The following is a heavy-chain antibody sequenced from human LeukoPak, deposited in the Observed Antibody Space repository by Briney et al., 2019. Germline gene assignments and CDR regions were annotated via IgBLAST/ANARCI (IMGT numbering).Heavy chain of an antibody. CDR1: GGSISSYY. CDR3: ARLPGDFDY. Sequence: SETLSLTCTVSGGSISSYYWSWIRQPPGKGLEWIGYIYYSGSTNYNPSLKSRVTISVDTSKNLFSLKLSSVTAADTAVYYCARLPGDFDYWGQGTLVTVSS. J-gene: IGHJ4*02. CDR2: IYYSGST. D-gene: IGHD3-10*01. V-gene: IGHV4-59*08.